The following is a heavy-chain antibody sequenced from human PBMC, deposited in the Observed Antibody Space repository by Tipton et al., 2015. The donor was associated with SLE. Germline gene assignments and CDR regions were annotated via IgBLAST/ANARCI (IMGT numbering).Heavy chain of an antibody. CDR1: GFTFSSYA. CDR3: ARSLSDYEGGY. D-gene: IGHD5-12*01. CDR2: IYSGGST. J-gene: IGHJ4*02. Sequence: SLRLSCAASGFTFSSYAMSWVRQAPGKGPEWVSVIYSGGSTYYADSVKGRFTISRDNSKNTLYLQMNSLRTEDTAVYYCARSLSDYEGGYWGQGTLVTVSS. V-gene: IGHV3-23*03.